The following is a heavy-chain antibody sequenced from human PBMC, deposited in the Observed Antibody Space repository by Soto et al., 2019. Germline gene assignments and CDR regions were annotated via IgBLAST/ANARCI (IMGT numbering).Heavy chain of an antibody. J-gene: IGHJ4*02. V-gene: IGHV3-21*01. CDR3: ARDTSGYYLPDY. CDR1: GFTFSSYS. D-gene: IGHD3-3*01. Sequence: EVQLVESGGGLVKPGGSLRLSCAASGFTFSSYSMNWVRQAPGKGLEWVSFISSSSSYIYYADSVKGRFTISRDNAKNSLYLHMNSLRAEDTAVYYCARDTSGYYLPDYWGQGTLVTVSS. CDR2: ISSSSSYI.